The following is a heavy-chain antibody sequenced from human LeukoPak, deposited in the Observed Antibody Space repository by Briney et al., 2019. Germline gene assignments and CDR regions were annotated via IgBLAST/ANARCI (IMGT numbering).Heavy chain of an antibody. Sequence: QPGGSLRLSCAASGLTVSSNCMSWVRQAPGKGLEWVSAISGSGGSTYYADSVKGRFTISRDNSKNTLYPQMNSLRAEDTAVYYCALPYCSGGSCYSGAYFDNWGQGTLVTVSS. V-gene: IGHV3-23*01. J-gene: IGHJ4*02. D-gene: IGHD2-15*01. CDR1: GLTVSSNC. CDR2: ISGSGGST. CDR3: ALPYCSGGSCYSGAYFDN.